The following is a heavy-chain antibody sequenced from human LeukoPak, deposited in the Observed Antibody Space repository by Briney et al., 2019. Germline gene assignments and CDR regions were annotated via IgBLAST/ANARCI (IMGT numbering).Heavy chain of an antibody. J-gene: IGHJ4*02. CDR2: IFTSGTLETSGST. Sequence: SETLSLTCTASGGSISSYYWSWIRQPAGKGLEWIGRIFTSGTLETSGSTNYNPSLKSRVTMSVDTSKNQFSLKLSSVTAADTAVYYCARGVLKTLIVSWGQGTLVTVSS. D-gene: IGHD3-22*01. CDR3: ARGVLKTLIVS. V-gene: IGHV4-4*07. CDR1: GGSISSYY.